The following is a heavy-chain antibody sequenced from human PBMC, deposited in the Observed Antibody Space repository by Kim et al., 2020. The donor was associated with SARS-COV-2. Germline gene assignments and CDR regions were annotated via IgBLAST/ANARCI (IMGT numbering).Heavy chain of an antibody. CDR2: ISAYNGNT. CDR1: GYTFTSYG. V-gene: IGHV1-18*01. D-gene: IGHD3-10*01. CDR3: ARDRTVPNYYYYYYGMDV. Sequence: ASVKVSCKASGYTFTSYGISWVRQAPGQGLEWMGWISAYNGNTNYAQKLQGRVTMTTDTSTSTAYMELRSLRSDDTAVYYCARDRTVPNYYYYYYGMDVWGQGTTVTVSS. J-gene: IGHJ6*02.